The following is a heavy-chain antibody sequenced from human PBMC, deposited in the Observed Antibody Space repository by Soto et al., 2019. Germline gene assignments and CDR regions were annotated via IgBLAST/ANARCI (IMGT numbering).Heavy chain of an antibody. CDR2: IYSGGST. D-gene: IGHD1-26*01. V-gene: IGHV3-53*01. CDR1: GFTVSSNY. J-gene: IGHJ6*02. CDR3: ARDPTATRHGMHV. Sequence: PGGYLGLSCAAYGFTVSSNYMSWVRQAPGKGLEWVSVIYSGGSTYYADSVRGRFTISRDNSKNKLYLQMKSLRAEDTAVYYCARDPTATRHGMHVWGQGNTLTVSS.